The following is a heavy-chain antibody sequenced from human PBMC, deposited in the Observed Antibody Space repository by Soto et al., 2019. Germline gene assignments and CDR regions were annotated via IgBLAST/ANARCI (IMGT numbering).Heavy chain of an antibody. CDR2: ISGSGGST. CDR1: GFTFSSYA. D-gene: IGHD2-15*01. Sequence: PGGSLRLSCAASGFTFSSYAMSWVRQAPGKGLEWVSAISGSGGSTYYADSVKGRFTISRDNSKNTLYLQMDSLRAEDTAVYYCAKVPLVVVVAATDSYYFDYWGQGTLVTVSS. CDR3: AKVPLVVVVAATDSYYFDY. V-gene: IGHV3-23*01. J-gene: IGHJ4*02.